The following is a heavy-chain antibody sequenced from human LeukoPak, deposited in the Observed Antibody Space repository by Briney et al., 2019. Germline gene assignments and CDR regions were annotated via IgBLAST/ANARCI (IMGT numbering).Heavy chain of an antibody. V-gene: IGHV3-11*01. CDR1: GFTFSDYY. J-gene: IGHJ6*03. CDR3: ARDQGHYDYYMDV. Sequence: GGSLRPSCAASGFTFSDYYMSWIRQAPGKGLEWILYISSSGTTTYYADSVKGRFTISRDNAENSLYLQMNSLRAEDTAVYYCARDQGHYDYYMDVWGQGTTVTVSS. CDR2: ISSSGTTT.